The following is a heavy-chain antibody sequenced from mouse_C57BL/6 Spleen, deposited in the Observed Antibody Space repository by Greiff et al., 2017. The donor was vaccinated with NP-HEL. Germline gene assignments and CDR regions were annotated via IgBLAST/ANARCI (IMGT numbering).Heavy chain of an antibody. V-gene: IGHV1-26*01. D-gene: IGHD4-1*01. J-gene: IGHJ3*01. CDR1: GYTFTDYY. CDR3: ARGGKLGSFAY. CDR2: INPNNGGT. Sequence: VQPQQSGPELVKPGASVKISCKASGYTFTDYYMNWVKQSHGKSLEWIGDINPNNGGTSYNQKFKGKATLTVDKSSSTAYMELRSLTSEDSAVYYCARGGKLGSFAYWGQGTLVTVSA.